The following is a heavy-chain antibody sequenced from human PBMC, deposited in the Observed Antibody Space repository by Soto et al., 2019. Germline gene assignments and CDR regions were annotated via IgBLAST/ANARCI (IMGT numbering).Heavy chain of an antibody. CDR1: GYTFTNYG. D-gene: IGHD2-21*02. Sequence: QVQLVQSGAEVKKPGASVKVSCKASGYTFTNYGISWVRQAPGQGLEWMGWMSVYNGYTNYAQKLQRGVSMTTDTSTSAAYMEMRSRRSDDTAVYYSARGDGGNSDYWGQGTLLTVSS. J-gene: IGHJ4*02. V-gene: IGHV1-18*01. CDR3: ARGDGGNSDY. CDR2: MSVYNGYT.